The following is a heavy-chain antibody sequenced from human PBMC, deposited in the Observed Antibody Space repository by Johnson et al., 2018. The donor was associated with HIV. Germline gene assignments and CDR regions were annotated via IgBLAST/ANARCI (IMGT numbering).Heavy chain of an antibody. J-gene: IGHJ3*02. CDR1: GFTFSSNY. CDR2: IYSGGST. D-gene: IGHD3-22*01. CDR3: ARSTYYYDTSGYLTRPGAFDI. V-gene: IGHV3-53*01. Sequence: VQLVESGGGLIQPGGSLRLSCAASGFTFSSNYMSWVRQAPGKVLEWVSVIYSGGSTYYADSVKGRFTISRDNSKNSLYLQMDSLRTEDTALYYCARSTYYYDTSGYLTRPGAFDIWGQGTMVTVSS.